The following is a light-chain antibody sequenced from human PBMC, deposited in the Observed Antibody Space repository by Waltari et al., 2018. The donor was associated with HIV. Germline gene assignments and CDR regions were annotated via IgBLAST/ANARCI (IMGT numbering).Light chain of an antibody. CDR2: ATS. CDR3: QQYGRSPYT. CDR1: QSVSTSY. Sequence: ESVLAQSPGTLSLSPGDTATLSCRASQSVSTSYLAWYQQKPGQAPSLLIYATSTRATGVPDRFTGSGSGTDFTLTIDRLEPEDFAVYFCQQYGRSPYTFGLGTKLEIK. V-gene: IGKV3-20*01. J-gene: IGKJ2*01.